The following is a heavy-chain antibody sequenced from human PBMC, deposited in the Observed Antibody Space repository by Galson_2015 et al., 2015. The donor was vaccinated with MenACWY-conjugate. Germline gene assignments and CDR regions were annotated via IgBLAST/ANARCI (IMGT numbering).Heavy chain of an antibody. V-gene: IGHV5-51*03. CDR2: IHPADSDT. J-gene: IGHJ4*02. CDR1: GYSFSDYW. D-gene: IGHD3-10*01. CDR3: ATTTMVGNFDY. Sequence: QSGAEVKKPGDSLKISCKASGYSFSDYWIGWVRQMPGEGLEWMGIIHPADSDTRYSPSFQGQVTISADKSIRAAYLQWSSLKASDTAMYFCATTTMVGNFDYWGQGTLVTVSS.